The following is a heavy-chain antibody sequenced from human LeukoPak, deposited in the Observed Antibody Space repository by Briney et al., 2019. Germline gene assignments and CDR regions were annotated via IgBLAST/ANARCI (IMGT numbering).Heavy chain of an antibody. V-gene: IGHV4-30-4*08. CDR3: ARGGQLWPRE. D-gene: IGHD5-18*01. Sequence: PSETLSLTCTVSGGSISSSSYYWGWIRQPPGKGLEWIGYIYYGGSTYYNPSLKSRVTISVDTSKNQFSLKLSSVTAADTAVYYCARGGQLWPREWGQGTLVTVSS. J-gene: IGHJ4*02. CDR1: GGSISSSSYY. CDR2: IYYGGST.